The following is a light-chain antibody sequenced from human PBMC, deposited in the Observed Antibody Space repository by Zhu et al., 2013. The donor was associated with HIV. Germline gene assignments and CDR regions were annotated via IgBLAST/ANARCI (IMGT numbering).Light chain of an antibody. J-gene: IGKJ3*01. CDR1: QGIGSY. CDR3: QQLDTYPLT. Sequence: IQLTQSPSSLSASVGDRVTITCRASQGIGSYLAWYRQKSGKAPELLIYGASTFVKVGVPTPDSAAVDLGQISTLTISGLQAEDYATYYCQQLDTYPLTFG. CDR2: GAS. V-gene: IGKV1-9*01.